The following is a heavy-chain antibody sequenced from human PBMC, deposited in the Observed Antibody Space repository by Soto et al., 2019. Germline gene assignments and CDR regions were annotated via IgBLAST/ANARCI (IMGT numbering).Heavy chain of an antibody. CDR1: GASIGSENW. J-gene: IGHJ4*02. CDR3: ARGGSDEAMFDF. V-gene: IGHV4-4*02. CDR2: IYHSGNT. D-gene: IGHD1-26*01. Sequence: QVQLQESGPALVRPSGTLSLTCVVSGASIGSENWWKWVRQTPGKGLEWIGEIYHSGNTNYNPSLKGRVTLSVDKSENQFSLKLTSATAADTAVYFCARGGSDEAMFDFWGQGTLITVSS.